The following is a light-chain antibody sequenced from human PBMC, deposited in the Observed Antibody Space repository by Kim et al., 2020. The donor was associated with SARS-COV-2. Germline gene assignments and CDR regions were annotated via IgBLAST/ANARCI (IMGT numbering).Light chain of an antibody. CDR1: SSDIGIYNR. V-gene: IGLV2-18*02. Sequence: GQSVTISCTGTSSDIGIYNRVSWYQQAPGTAPKLLINEVNNRPSGVPDRFSGSKSGNTSSLTISGLQAEDEADYYCSSHTTSSIWVFGGGTQLTVL. CDR2: EVN. CDR3: SSHTTSSIWV. J-gene: IGLJ3*02.